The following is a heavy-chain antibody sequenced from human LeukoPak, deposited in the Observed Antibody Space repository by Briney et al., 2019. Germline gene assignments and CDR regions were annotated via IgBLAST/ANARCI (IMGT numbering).Heavy chain of an antibody. Sequence: GASVKVSCKASGGTFSSYAISWVRQAPGKGLEWRGRIIPILGIANYAQKFQGRVTITADKSTSTAYMELSSLRSEDTAVYYCARFLTVTADAFDIWGQGTMVTVSS. CDR1: GGTFSSYA. CDR3: ARFLTVTADAFDI. V-gene: IGHV1-69*04. D-gene: IGHD4-17*01. CDR2: IIPILGIA. J-gene: IGHJ3*02.